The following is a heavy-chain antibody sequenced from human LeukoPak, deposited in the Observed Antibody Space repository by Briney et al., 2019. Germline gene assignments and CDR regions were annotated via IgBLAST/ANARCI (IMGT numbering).Heavy chain of an antibody. CDR1: GYYFTGHY. Sequence: ASVRVSCKASGYYFTGHYMHWVRQAPGQGLEWMGWINPNSGGTNYAQKFQGRVTMTRDTSITTVYMELSRLRSDDTAVYYCARERIPVAGWFDPWGQGTLSPSPQ. V-gene: IGHV1-2*02. D-gene: IGHD6-19*01. CDR2: INPNSGGT. J-gene: IGHJ5*02. CDR3: ARERIPVAGWFDP.